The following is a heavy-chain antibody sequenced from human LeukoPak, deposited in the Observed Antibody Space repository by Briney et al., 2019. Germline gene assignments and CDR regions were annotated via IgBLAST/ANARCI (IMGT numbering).Heavy chain of an antibody. J-gene: IGHJ6*03. CDR1: GYTFPNYA. D-gene: IGHD6-13*01. Sequence: GASVKASCKASGYTFPNYAIHWVRQAPGQRFEWMGWINAANGHTKYSQEFQDRITITRDTFATTAYMELSNLRSEDMALYYCARGRGPPNSNRDFYYYYYMDVWGTGTTVTVSS. CDR3: ARGRGPPNSNRDFYYYYYMDV. CDR2: INAANGHT. V-gene: IGHV1-3*03.